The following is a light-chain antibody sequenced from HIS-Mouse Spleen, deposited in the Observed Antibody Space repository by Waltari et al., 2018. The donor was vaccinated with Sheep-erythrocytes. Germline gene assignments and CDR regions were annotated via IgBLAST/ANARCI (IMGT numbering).Light chain of an antibody. CDR3: CSYAGSYNHV. CDR1: SSAVGGYNY. J-gene: IGLJ1*01. Sequence: QSALTKPRAVYGSTGQSVTIPRTGTSSAVGGYNYVSWYQQDPGNAPKLMIYDVSKRPSGVPDRFSGSKSGNTASLTISGLQAEDEADYYCCSYAGSYNHVFATGTKVTVL. V-gene: IGLV2-11*01. CDR2: DVS.